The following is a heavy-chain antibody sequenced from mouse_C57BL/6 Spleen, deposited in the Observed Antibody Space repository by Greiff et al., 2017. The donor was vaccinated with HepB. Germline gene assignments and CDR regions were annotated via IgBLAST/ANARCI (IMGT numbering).Heavy chain of an antibody. CDR1: GFTFSSYA. V-gene: IGHV5-9-1*02. D-gene: IGHD4-1*01. CDR3: TRLGRGDYFDY. CDR2: ISSGGDYI. J-gene: IGHJ2*01. Sequence: EVQLVESGEGLVKPGGSLKLSCAASGFTFSSYAMSWVRQTPEKRLEWVAYISSGGDYIYYADTVKGRFTISRDNARNNLYLQMSSLKSEDTAMYYCTRLGRGDYFDYWGQGTTLTVSS.